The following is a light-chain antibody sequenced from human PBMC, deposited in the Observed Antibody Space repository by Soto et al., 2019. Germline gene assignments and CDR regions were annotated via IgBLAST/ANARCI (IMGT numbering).Light chain of an antibody. J-gene: IGKJ5*01. CDR1: QSVSRY. Sequence: TQSPATPSVSPGDRASLSWRASQSVSRYIVWYQWQHGQAPRLLIYGASTRATGISARFSGSGSGTEGTIPIISLKQEDGSVYYCQQYHNWTITFGQGTRLEIK. CDR3: QQYHNWTIT. CDR2: GAS. V-gene: IGKV3-15*01.